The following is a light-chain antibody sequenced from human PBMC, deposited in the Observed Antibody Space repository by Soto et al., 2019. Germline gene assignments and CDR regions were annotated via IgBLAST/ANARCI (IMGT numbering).Light chain of an antibody. CDR2: GAS. CDR1: QSVSSN. V-gene: IGKV3-20*01. Sequence: EIVMTQSPATLSVSPGERATLSCKASQSVSSNLAWFQQKPGQAPRVLIYGASTRAAGVPDRFSGSGSGTDFTLTISRLEPEDFAVYYCQQYGSSGTFGQGTKVDIK. J-gene: IGKJ1*01. CDR3: QQYGSSGT.